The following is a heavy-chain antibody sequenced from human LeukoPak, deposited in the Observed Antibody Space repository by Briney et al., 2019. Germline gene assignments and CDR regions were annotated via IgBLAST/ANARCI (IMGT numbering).Heavy chain of an antibody. D-gene: IGHD6-13*01. Sequence: GGSLRLSCAASGFTFSDYYMSWIRQAPGKGLEWVSYISSSGSTIYYADSVKGRFTISRDNAKNSLYLQMNSLRAEDTAVYYCARDPGSIVATGAHDAFDIWGQGTMVTVSS. CDR1: GFTFSDYY. J-gene: IGHJ3*02. CDR2: ISSSGSTI. CDR3: ARDPGSIVATGAHDAFDI. V-gene: IGHV3-11*01.